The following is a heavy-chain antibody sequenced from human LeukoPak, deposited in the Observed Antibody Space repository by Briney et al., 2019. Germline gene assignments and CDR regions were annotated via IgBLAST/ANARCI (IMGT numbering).Heavy chain of an antibody. CDR3: ARDYDSSAPEYFDY. Sequence: ASVKVSCKASGYTFTSYDINWVRQATGQGLEWMGWMNPNSGNTGYAQKFQGRVTMTRNTSISTAYMELSSLRSEDTAVYYCARDYDSSAPEYFDYWGQGTLVTVSS. CDR1: GYTFTSYD. J-gene: IGHJ4*02. D-gene: IGHD3-22*01. V-gene: IGHV1-8*01. CDR2: MNPNSGNT.